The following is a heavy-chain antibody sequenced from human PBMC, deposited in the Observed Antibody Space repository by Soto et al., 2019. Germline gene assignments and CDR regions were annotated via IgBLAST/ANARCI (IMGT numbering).Heavy chain of an antibody. CDR3: ATASSGSYPRLYNWFDP. Sequence: QVQLVQSGAEVKKPGASVKVSCKVSGYPLTELSMHWVRQAPGKGLEWMGGFDPEDGETIYAQKFQGRVTMTEDTSTATAYMELSSLSSEDTAVYYCATASSGSYPRLYNWFDPWGQGTMVTVSS. V-gene: IGHV1-24*01. CDR2: FDPEDGET. CDR1: GYPLTELS. J-gene: IGHJ5*02. D-gene: IGHD1-26*01.